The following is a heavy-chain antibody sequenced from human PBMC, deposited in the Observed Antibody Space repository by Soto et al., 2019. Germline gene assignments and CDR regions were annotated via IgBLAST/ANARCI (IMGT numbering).Heavy chain of an antibody. V-gene: IGHV3-21*01. J-gene: IGHJ3*02. Sequence: PGGSLRLSCAASGFTFSSYSMNWVRQAPGKGLEWVSSISSSSSYIYYADSVKGRFTISRDNAKNSLYLQMNSLRAEDTAVYYCASEGGSYYLAFDIWGQGTMVTVSS. CDR2: ISSSSSYI. CDR1: GFTFSSYS. CDR3: ASEGGSYYLAFDI. D-gene: IGHD1-26*01.